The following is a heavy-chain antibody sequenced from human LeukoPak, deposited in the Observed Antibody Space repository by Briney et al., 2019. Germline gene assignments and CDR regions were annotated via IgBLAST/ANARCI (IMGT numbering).Heavy chain of an antibody. CDR3: AREDSSGWYYFDY. D-gene: IGHD6-19*01. J-gene: IGHJ4*02. Sequence: SVKVSCEASGGTFSSYAISWVRQAPGQGLEWMGRIIPILGIANYAQKFQGRVTITADKSTSTAYMELSSLRSEDTAVYYCAREDSSGWYYFDYWGQGTLVTVSS. V-gene: IGHV1-69*04. CDR2: IIPILGIA. CDR1: GGTFSSYA.